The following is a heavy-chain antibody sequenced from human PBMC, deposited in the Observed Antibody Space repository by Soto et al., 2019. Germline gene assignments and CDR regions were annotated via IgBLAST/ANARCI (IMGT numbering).Heavy chain of an antibody. CDR2: ISAYNGNT. V-gene: IGHV1-18*01. J-gene: IGHJ6*02. Sequence: QVQLVQSGAEVKKPGASVKVSCKASGYTFTSYGISWVRQAPGQGLEWMGWISAYNGNTNYAQKLPGRVTTTTATSTSTGYMELRSLRSDDTAVYYCAREGDYDILTGYYIIHYYYGMDVWGQGTTVTVSS. CDR1: GYTFTSYG. CDR3: AREGDYDILTGYYIIHYYYGMDV. D-gene: IGHD3-9*01.